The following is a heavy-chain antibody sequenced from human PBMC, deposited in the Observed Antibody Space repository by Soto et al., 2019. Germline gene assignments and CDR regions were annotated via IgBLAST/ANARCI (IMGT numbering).Heavy chain of an antibody. Sequence: GGSLRLSCAASGFTFSSYSMNWVRQAPGKGLEWVSYISSSSSTIYYADSVKGRFTISRDNAKNMLFLQMNSLRADDTAVYYCAKDRHPDGIWTFDFWGQGTLVTVSS. CDR2: ISSSSSTI. CDR1: GFTFSSYS. D-gene: IGHD3-9*01. J-gene: IGHJ4*02. V-gene: IGHV3-48*01. CDR3: AKDRHPDGIWTFDF.